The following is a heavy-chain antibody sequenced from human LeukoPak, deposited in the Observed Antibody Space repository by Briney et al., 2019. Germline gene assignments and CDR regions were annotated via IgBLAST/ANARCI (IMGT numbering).Heavy chain of an antibody. CDR1: GGSISSTSHY. CDR2: IHYSGST. D-gene: IGHD4-17*01. Sequence: PSETLSLTCTVSGGSISSTSHYWGWIRQPPGKGLEWIGSIHYSGSTYYNPSLRSRVTISVDTSKNQFSLKLSSVTAADTATYYCARDNYGDYSAYYYMDVWGKGTTVTVSS. J-gene: IGHJ6*03. CDR3: ARDNYGDYSAYYYMDV. V-gene: IGHV4-39*07.